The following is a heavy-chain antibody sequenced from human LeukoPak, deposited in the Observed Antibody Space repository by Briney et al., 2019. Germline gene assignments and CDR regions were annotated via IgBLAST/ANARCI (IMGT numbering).Heavy chain of an antibody. CDR2: IIPIFGTA. V-gene: IGHV1-69*05. CDR1: GGTFSSYA. D-gene: IGHD2-2*01. J-gene: IGHJ5*02. CDR3: AKGKDIVVVPAAMPTWFDP. Sequence: SVKVSCKASGGTFSSYAISWVRQAPGQGLEWMGGIIPIFGTANYAQKFQGRVTITTDESTSTAYMELSSLRSEDTAVYYCAKGKDIVVVPAAMPTWFDPWGQGILVTVSS.